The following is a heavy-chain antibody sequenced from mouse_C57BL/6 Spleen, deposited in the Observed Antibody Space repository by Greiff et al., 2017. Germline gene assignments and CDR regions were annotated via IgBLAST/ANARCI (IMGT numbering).Heavy chain of an antibody. CDR1: GYTFTSYD. J-gene: IGHJ1*03. D-gene: IGHD1-1*01. Sequence: QVQLQQSGPELVKPGASVKLSCKASGYTFTSYDINWVKQRPGQGLEWIGWIYPRDGSTKYNEKFKGKATLTVDTSSSTAYMELHSLTSEDSAVYFGARGGYYYGSSHWYFDVWGTGTTVTVSS. V-gene: IGHV1-85*01. CDR2: IYPRDGST. CDR3: ARGGYYYGSSHWYFDV.